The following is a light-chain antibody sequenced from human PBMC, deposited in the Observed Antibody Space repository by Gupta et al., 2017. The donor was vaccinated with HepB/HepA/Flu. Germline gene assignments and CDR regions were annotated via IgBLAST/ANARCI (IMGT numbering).Light chain of an antibody. CDR1: SSNIGSKT. J-gene: IGLJ3*02. CDR2: SNN. CDR3: AAWDDSLNGWV. Sequence: VLTQPPSASGTPGQRVTISCSGSSSNIGSKTVNWYQQLPGTAPKLLIYSNNQRPSGVPDRFSGSKSGTSASLAISGLQSEDEADYYCAAWDDSLNGWVFGGGTKLTVL. V-gene: IGLV1-44*01.